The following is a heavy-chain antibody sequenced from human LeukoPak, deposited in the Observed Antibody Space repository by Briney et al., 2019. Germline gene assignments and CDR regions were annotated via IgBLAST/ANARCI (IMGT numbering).Heavy chain of an antibody. CDR2: IGWNSGNR. CDR3: AAPIAVAGTFGH. J-gene: IGHJ4*02. D-gene: IGHD6-19*01. V-gene: IGHV3-9*01. CDR1: GFSFGDFD. Sequence: GGSLRLSCAASGFSFGDFDMYWVRQAPGKGLEWVSGIGWNSGNRGYADSVKGRFTISRDNSKNTLYLQMNSLRAEDTAVYYCAAPIAVAGTFGHWGQGTLVTVSS.